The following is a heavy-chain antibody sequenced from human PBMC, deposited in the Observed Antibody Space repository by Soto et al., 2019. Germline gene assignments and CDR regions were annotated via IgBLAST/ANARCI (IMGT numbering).Heavy chain of an antibody. J-gene: IGHJ4*02. CDR3: ARRGRRGYCYGYLDY. Sequence: PGGSLRLSCAASGFTFSSYGMHWVRQAPGKGLEWVAVIWYDGSNKYYADSVKGRFTISRDNSKNTLYLQMSSLRAEDTAVYYCARRGRRGYCYGYLDYWGQGTLVTVSS. CDR2: IWYDGSNK. V-gene: IGHV3-33*01. CDR1: GFTFSSYG. D-gene: IGHD5-18*01.